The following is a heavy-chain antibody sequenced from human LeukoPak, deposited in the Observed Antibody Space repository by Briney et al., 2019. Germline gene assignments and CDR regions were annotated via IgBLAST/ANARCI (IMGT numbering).Heavy chain of an antibody. CDR2: ITAYNGNT. V-gene: IGHV1-18*04. CDR3: AGLVTTYFDY. D-gene: IGHD4-17*01. J-gene: IGHJ4*02. Sequence: EASVKVSCKASGYTFISYGFSWVRQAPGQGLEWMGWITAYNGNTNYAQKLQGRVTMTTDTSTSTAYMELRSLRSDDTAVYYCAGLVTTYFDYWGQGTLVTVSS. CDR1: GYTFISYG.